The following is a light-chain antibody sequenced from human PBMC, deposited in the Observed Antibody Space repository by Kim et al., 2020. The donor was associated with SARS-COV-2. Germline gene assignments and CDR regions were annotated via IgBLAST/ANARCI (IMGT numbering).Light chain of an antibody. CDR1: CRVVGGDSH. V-gene: IGLV2-14*04. CDR3: SSSAGTSTLV. J-gene: IGLJ2*01. Sequence: QSVTLSLTRSCRVVGGDSHVSWQQQYPGKYPKIMIYDVTKRPAGVTDRCSGSKSGNTASLTISGRQAEDEADYYCSSSAGTSTLVFGGGTQLTVL. CDR2: DVT.